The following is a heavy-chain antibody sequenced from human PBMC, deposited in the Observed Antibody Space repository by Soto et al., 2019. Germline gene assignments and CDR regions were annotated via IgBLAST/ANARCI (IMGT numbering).Heavy chain of an antibody. Sequence: SVKVSCKASGGTFSSYAISWVRQAPGQGLEWMGGIIPIFGTANYAQKFQGRVTITADESTSTAYTELSSLRSEDTAVYYCARVGSLRYFAWLSIPAWGQGTLVTVSS. CDR2: IIPIFGTA. V-gene: IGHV1-69*13. CDR1: GGTFSSYA. CDR3: ARVGSLRYFAWLSIPA. D-gene: IGHD3-9*01. J-gene: IGHJ5*02.